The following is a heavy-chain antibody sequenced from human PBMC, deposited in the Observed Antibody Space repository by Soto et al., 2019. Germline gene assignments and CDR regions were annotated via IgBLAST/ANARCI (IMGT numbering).Heavy chain of an antibody. Sequence: SETLSLTCAVSGYSISSGYYWGWIRQSPGKGLEWIGSAYLSGVTYFNPSLKSRVTISVDTSKNQFSLKLNSMTAADTAVYYCARDDRDSTSPTFDYWGQGVLVTVSS. CDR3: ARDDRDSTSPTFDY. CDR2: AYLSGVT. J-gene: IGHJ4*02. V-gene: IGHV4-38-2*02. D-gene: IGHD6-6*01. CDR1: GYSISSGYY.